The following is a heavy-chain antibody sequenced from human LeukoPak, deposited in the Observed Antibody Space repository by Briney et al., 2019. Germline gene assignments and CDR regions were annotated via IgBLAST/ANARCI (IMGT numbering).Heavy chain of an antibody. V-gene: IGHV3-22*01. CDR3: TRPRIVVVPAAQIKYFDY. D-gene: IGHD2-2*01. CDR1: GFTFTNAW. CDR2: TKNKTNRGTT. J-gene: IGHJ4*02. Sequence: PGGSLRLSCAASGFTFTNAWMSWVRRAPGKGLEWVGFTKNKTNRGTTEYAASVKGRSTISRDDSKSIAYLQMISLKIEDTAVYYYTRPRIVVVPAAQIKYFDYWGQGTLVTVSS.